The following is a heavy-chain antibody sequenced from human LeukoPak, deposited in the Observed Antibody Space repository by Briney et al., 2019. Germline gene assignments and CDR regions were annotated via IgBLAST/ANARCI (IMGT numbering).Heavy chain of an antibody. V-gene: IGHV1-8*01. D-gene: IGHD1-26*01. J-gene: IGHJ4*02. CDR3: ARGRVGFDF. CDR1: GYTFTDND. CDR2: LRPRNAMT. Sequence: ASVKVSCKASGYTFTDNDINWVRQAPGQGLEWMGWLRPRNAMTEFAEKFQGRISLTRDTSINTAYMELTSLTSADTALYYCARGRVGFDFWGQGTLVTVSS.